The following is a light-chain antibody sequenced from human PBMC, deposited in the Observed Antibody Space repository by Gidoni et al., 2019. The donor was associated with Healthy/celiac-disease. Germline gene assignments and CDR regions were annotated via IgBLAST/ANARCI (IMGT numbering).Light chain of an antibody. J-gene: IGLJ2*01. CDR1: KLGDKY. CDR3: QAWDSSTVV. Sequence: YELTKPPSGCVSQGQTASITCSGDKLGDKYACWYQQKPGQSPVLVIYQDSKRPSGIPERFSGSNSGNTATLTIRGTQAMDEADYYCQAWDSSTVVFGGGTKLTVL. V-gene: IGLV3-1*01. CDR2: QDS.